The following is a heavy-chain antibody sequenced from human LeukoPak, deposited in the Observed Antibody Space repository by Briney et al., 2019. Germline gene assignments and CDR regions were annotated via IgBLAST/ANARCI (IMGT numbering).Heavy chain of an antibody. CDR1: GGSISSHY. CDR3: ARSPPESITGTIYYFDY. V-gene: IGHV4-59*11. D-gene: IGHD1-7*01. Sequence: SETLSLTCTVCGGSISSHYWSWIRQPPGKGLEWIGYIYYSGSTNYNPSLKSRVTISVDTSKNQFSLKLSSVTAADTAVYYCARSPPESITGTIYYFDYWGQGTLVTVSS. J-gene: IGHJ4*02. CDR2: IYYSGST.